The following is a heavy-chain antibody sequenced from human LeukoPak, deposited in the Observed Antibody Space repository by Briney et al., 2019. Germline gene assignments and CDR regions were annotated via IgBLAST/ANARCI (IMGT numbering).Heavy chain of an antibody. D-gene: IGHD5-24*01. J-gene: IGHJ4*02. CDR2: IYHSGST. Sequence: PSGTLSLTCAVSGGSISSNNWWNWVRQPPGKGLEWIGEIYHSGSTNYNPSLKSRVTISVDKSKNQFSLKLSSVTAADTAVYYCAREDGYNRNFDYWGQGTLVTVSS. CDR3: AREDGYNRNFDY. V-gene: IGHV4-4*02. CDR1: GGSISSNNW.